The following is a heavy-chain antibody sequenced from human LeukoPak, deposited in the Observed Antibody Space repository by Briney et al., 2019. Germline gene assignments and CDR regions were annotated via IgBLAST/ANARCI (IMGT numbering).Heavy chain of an antibody. CDR2: IYYSGST. D-gene: IGHD3-22*01. J-gene: IGHJ5*02. V-gene: IGHV4-39*07. Sequence: PSETLSLTCTVSGGSISSSSYYWGWIRQPPGKGLEWIGSIYYSGSTYYNPSLKSRVTISVDTSKNHFSLKLSSVTAADTAVYYCARRVIWDYYDSSGYSVWFDPWGQGTLVTVSS. CDR1: GGSISSSSYY. CDR3: ARRVIWDYYDSSGYSVWFDP.